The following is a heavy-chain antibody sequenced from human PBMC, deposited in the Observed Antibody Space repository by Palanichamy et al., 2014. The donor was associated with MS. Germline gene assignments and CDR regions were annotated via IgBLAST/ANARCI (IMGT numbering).Heavy chain of an antibody. J-gene: IGHJ2*01. Sequence: EVQLLESGGGLVQPGGSLRLSCAASGFTFSSYAMSWVRQAPGKGLEWVSAISGSGGSTYYADSVKGRFTISRDNSKNTLYLQMNSLRAEDTAVYYCAKDRSGGSYRYWYFDLWGRGALVTVSS. V-gene: IGHV3-23*01. CDR1: GFTFSSYA. CDR3: AKDRSGGSYRYWYFDL. CDR2: ISGSGGST. D-gene: IGHD1-26*01.